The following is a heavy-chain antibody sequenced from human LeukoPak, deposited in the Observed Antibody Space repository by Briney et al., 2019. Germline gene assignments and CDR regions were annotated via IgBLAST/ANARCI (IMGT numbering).Heavy chain of an antibody. Sequence: PGGSLRLSCAASGFTFSTYAMSWVRQAPGKGLEWVSSIGGSGDTTYYADAVKGRFTISRENSKNTLYLQMNSLRVDDTAVYYCVEDVVVIVASKPGIWGQGTLVTVSS. J-gene: IGHJ4*02. CDR3: VEDVVVIVASKPGI. CDR1: GFTFSTYA. D-gene: IGHD2-15*01. CDR2: IGGSGDTT. V-gene: IGHV3-23*01.